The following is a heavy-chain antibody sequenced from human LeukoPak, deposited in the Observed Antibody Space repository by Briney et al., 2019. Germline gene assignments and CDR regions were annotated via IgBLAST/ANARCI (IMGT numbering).Heavy chain of an antibody. CDR3: ARRYCSGGSCSSFDY. CDR2: IYYSGST. V-gene: IGHV4-59*01. D-gene: IGHD2-15*01. CDR1: GGSISTFY. J-gene: IGHJ4*02. Sequence: SETLSLTCTVSGGSISTFYWSWIRQPPGKGLEWIGYIYYSGSTNYNPSLKSRVTISVDTSKNQFSLKLSSVTAADTAVYYCARRYCSGGSCSSFDYWGQGTLVTVSS.